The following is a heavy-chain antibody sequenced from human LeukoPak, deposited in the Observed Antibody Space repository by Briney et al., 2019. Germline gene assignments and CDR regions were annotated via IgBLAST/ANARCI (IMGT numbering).Heavy chain of an antibody. CDR2: ISYDGSNK. CDR1: GLTFSSYA. D-gene: IGHD5-12*01. J-gene: IGHJ4*02. V-gene: IGHV3-30-3*01. CDR3: ARSADPSWGYSGYDSSYYFDY. Sequence: GGSLRLSCAASGLTFSSYAMHWVRQAPGKGLEWVAVISYDGSNKYYADSVKGRFTISRDNSKNTLYLQMNSLRAEDTAVYYCARSADPSWGYSGYDSSYYFDYWGQGTLVTVSS.